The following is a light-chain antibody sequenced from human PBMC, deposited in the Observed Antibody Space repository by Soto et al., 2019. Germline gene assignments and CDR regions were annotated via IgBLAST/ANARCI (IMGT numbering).Light chain of an antibody. CDR3: SAYTTRSAV. Sequence: QSVLTQPPSVSGAPGQRVTISCTGSSSNIGAGHDVHWYQQLPGKAPKLMIYEVTKRPSGVSNRFSGSKSDNTASLTISGLQAEDEADYYCSAYTTRSAVFGTGTKVTVL. J-gene: IGLJ1*01. V-gene: IGLV1-40*01. CDR2: EVT. CDR1: SSNIGAGHD.